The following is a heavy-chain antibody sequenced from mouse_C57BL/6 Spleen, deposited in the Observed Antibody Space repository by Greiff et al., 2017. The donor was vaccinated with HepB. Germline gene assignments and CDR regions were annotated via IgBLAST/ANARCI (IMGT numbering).Heavy chain of an antibody. CDR1: GYAFSSSW. J-gene: IGHJ2*01. CDR3: ARGRIRRVFDY. V-gene: IGHV1-82*01. D-gene: IGHD2-12*01. Sequence: QVQLQQSGPELVKPGASVKLSCKASGYAFSSSWMNWVKQRPGKGLEWIGRIYPGDGDTNYNGKFKGQATLTADKSSSTAYMQLSSLTSEDSAVYCCARGRIRRVFDYWGQGTTLTVSS. CDR2: IYPGDGDT.